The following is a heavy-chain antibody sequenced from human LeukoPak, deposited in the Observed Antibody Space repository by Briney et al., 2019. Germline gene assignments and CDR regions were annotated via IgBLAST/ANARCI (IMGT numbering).Heavy chain of an antibody. D-gene: IGHD6-13*01. CDR1: GVSFSGYY. CDR3: ASGLNYSSSWNRSP. CDR2: INHSGSS. Sequence: SETLSLTRAVYGVSFSGYYWSWIRQPARKGLEWVGEINHSGSSNYNPSLKSRVTISVDTSKNQFSLKLSSVTAADTAVYYCASGLNYSSSWNRSPWGQGTLVTVSS. V-gene: IGHV4-34*01. J-gene: IGHJ5*02.